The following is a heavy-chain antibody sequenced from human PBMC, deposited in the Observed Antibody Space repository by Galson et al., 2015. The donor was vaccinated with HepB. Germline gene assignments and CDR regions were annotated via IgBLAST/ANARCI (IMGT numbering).Heavy chain of an antibody. CDR3: ARDSWDGYNSLTNAFDI. CDR1: GFTFSSYG. CDR2: IWYDGSNK. Sequence: SLRLSCAASGFTFSSYGMHWVRQAPGKGLEWVAVIWYDGSNKYYADSVKGRFTISRDNSKNTLYLQMNSLRAEDTAVYYCARDSWDGYNSLTNAFDIWGQGTMVTVSS. J-gene: IGHJ3*02. V-gene: IGHV3-33*08. D-gene: IGHD5-24*01.